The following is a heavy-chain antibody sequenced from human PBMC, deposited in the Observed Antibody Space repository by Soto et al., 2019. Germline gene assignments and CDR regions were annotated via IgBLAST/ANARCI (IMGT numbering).Heavy chain of an antibody. CDR3: ASQEHSWYYYYGMDV. Sequence: PGGSLRLSCAASGFTFSSYEMNWVRQAPGKGLEWVSYISSSGSTIYYADSVKGRFTISRDNAKNSLYLQMNSLRAEDTAVYYCASQEHSWYYYYGMDVWGQGTTVTVSS. CDR1: GFTFSSYE. J-gene: IGHJ6*02. V-gene: IGHV3-48*03. D-gene: IGHD4-4*01. CDR2: ISSSGSTI.